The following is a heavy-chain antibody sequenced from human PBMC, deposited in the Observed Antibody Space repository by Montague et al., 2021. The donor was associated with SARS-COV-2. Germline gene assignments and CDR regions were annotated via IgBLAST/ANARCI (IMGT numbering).Heavy chain of an antibody. J-gene: IGHJ4*02. V-gene: IGHV4/OR15-8*02. CDR2: FSRSGPT. CDR3: SRLNERGYHGYESDY. CDR1: GDSITRSTR. D-gene: IGHD5-12*01. Sequence: SETLSLTCVGYGDSITRSTRWRRVHPHPGQHPARIGEFSRSGPTNYSPPLRSRVTMSIDTVKNYFSLTVTSVTAADTAVYYCSRLNERGYHGYESDYRGQGTLVTVSS.